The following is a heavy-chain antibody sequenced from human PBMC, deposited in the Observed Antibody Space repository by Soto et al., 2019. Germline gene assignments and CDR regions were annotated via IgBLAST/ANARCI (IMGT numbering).Heavy chain of an antibody. CDR1: GFTFSSYA. CDR3: ARGFSGSIYYGMDV. CDR2: ISYDGSNK. D-gene: IGHD3-22*01. Sequence: GGSLRLSCAASGFTFSSYAMHWVRQAPGKGLEWVAVISYDGSNKYYADSVKGRFTISRDNSKNTLYLQMNSLRAEDTAVYYCARGFSGSIYYGMDVWGQGTTVTVSS. V-gene: IGHV3-30-3*01. J-gene: IGHJ6*02.